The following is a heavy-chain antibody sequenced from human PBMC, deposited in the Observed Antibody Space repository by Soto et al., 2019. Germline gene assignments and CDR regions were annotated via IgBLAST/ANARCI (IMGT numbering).Heavy chain of an antibody. Sequence: SETLSLTCPVSGCSISSGGYYWSWIRQHPGKGLEWIGYIYYSGSTYYNPSLKSRVTISVDTSKNQFSLKLSSVTAADTAVYYCARDPGRVPARGYYYYYYGMDVWGQGTTVTVSS. CDR1: GCSISSGGYY. CDR3: ARDPGRVPARGYYYYYYGMDV. J-gene: IGHJ6*02. CDR2: IYYSGST. D-gene: IGHD3-10*01. V-gene: IGHV4-31*03.